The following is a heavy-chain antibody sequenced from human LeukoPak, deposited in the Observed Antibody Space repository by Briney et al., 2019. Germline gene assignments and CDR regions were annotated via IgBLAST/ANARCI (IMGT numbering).Heavy chain of an antibody. V-gene: IGHV4-59*01. CDR3: ARSDCSSTSCYLTHFDY. J-gene: IGHJ4*02. Sequence: SETLSLTCTVSGGSISSYYWSWIRQPPGKGLEWIGYIYYSGSTNYNPSLKSRVTISVDTSKNQFSLKLSSVTAVDTAVYYCARSDCSSTSCYLTHFDYWGQGTLVTVSS. CDR1: GGSISSYY. D-gene: IGHD2-2*01. CDR2: IYYSGST.